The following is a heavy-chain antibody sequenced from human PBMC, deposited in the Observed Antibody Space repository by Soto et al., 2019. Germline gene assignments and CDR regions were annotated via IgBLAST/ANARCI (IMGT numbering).Heavy chain of an antibody. D-gene: IGHD4-4*01. V-gene: IGHV4-59*02. Sequence: PSETLSLTCTVSGGSVSSYYWSWIRQPPGKGLEWIGYIYYSGSTNYNPSLKSRVTISVDTSKNQFSLKLSSVTAADTAVYYCARERFSNYRWFDPWGQGTLVTVSS. CDR1: GGSVSSYY. CDR3: ARERFSNYRWFDP. CDR2: IYYSGST. J-gene: IGHJ5*02.